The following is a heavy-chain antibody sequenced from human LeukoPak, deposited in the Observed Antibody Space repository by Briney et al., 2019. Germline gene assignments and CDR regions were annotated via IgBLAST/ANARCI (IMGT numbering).Heavy chain of an antibody. CDR1: GYTFTGYY. Sequence: GASVKVSCKASGYTFTGYYMHWVRQAPGQGLEWMGWINPDSGGTNYAQKFQGRVTMTRDTSITTAYMELSRLTSDDTAAYYCARDLGYSRRYYDFSDWGQGTLVTVSS. D-gene: IGHD3-3*01. V-gene: IGHV1-2*02. CDR2: INPDSGGT. J-gene: IGHJ4*02. CDR3: ARDLGYSRRYYDFSD.